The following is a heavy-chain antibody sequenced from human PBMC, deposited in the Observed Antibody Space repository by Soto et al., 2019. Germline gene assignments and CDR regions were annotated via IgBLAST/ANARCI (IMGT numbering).Heavy chain of an antibody. J-gene: IGHJ4*02. CDR3: AKDDGEQWLLPHLDK. CDR1: GFNFKKFA. D-gene: IGHD6-19*01. Sequence: EVQLLASGGGVVQPGGALRLSCVASGFNFKKFAMSWGRQATGEGLEWVSGISCCGGSTSYADSVKGRFSIARDDSTNTLSLQMNNLRVEDTAQYYCAKDDGEQWLLPHLDKWGQGTLVTVS. CDR2: ISCCGGST. V-gene: IGHV3-23*01.